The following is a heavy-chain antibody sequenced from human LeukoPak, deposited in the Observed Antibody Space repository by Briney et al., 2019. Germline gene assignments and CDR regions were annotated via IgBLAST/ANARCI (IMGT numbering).Heavy chain of an antibody. Sequence: GGSLRLSCAASGFTFSSYEMNWVRQAPGKGLEWVSYISGSGYSIYYADSVKGRFTISRDNAKNSVYLQMNSLRAEDTAVYYCARSWLAAAGPEYWGQGTLVTVSS. CDR1: GFTFSSYE. D-gene: IGHD6-13*01. J-gene: IGHJ4*02. V-gene: IGHV3-48*03. CDR2: ISGSGYSI. CDR3: ARSWLAAAGPEY.